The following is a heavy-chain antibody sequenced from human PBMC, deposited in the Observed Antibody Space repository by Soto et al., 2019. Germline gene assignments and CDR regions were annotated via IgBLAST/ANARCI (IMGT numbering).Heavy chain of an antibody. J-gene: IGHJ5*02. CDR1: GDSISTYY. CDR2: IYYTGNT. CDR3: ARYYYDSSGYYHGWFDP. V-gene: IGHV4-59*01. Sequence: PSETLSLTCTVSGDSISTYYWSLIRQPPGKGLEWIAYIYYTGNTYYNPSLKSRVTISMDTSKNQFSLKLSSVTAADTAVYYCARYYYDSSGYYHGWFDPWGKGRXVTVSS. D-gene: IGHD3-22*01.